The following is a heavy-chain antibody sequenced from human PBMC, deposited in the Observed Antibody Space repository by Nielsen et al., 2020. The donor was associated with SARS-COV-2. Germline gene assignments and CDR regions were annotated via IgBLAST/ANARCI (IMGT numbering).Heavy chain of an antibody. Sequence: GESLKISCAASGFTVSSNYMSWVRQAPGKGLEWVSVIYSGGSTYYADSVKGRFTISRDNSKNTLYLQMNNLRAEDTAVYYCARGGYGYLDYWGQGTLVTVSS. CDR2: IYSGGST. CDR3: ARGGYGYLDY. J-gene: IGHJ4*02. D-gene: IGHD5-18*01. V-gene: IGHV3-53*01. CDR1: GFTVSSNY.